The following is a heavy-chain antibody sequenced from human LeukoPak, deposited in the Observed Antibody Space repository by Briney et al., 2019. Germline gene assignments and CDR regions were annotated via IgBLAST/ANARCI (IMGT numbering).Heavy chain of an antibody. J-gene: IGHJ4*02. CDR1: GGSISSSGYY. V-gene: IGHV4-39*01. CDR2: IYYSGST. Sequence: SETLSLTCTVSGGSISSSGYYWGWIRQPPGKGLEWIGSIYYSGSTYYNPSLKSRVTISVDTSKNQFSLKLSSVTAADTAVYYCARQGPSGAYPTQFDYWGQGTLVTVSS. CDR3: ARQGPSGAYPTQFDY. D-gene: IGHD2-2*01.